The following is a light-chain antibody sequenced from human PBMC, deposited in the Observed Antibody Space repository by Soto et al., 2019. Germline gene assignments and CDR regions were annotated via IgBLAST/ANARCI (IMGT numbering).Light chain of an antibody. CDR2: GAS. Sequence: EIVMTQSPATLSVSPGERATLSCRASQSVSSNLAWYQQKPGQAPSLLIYGASTRATGTPARFSGSGSGTEFTLTISSMQSEHFAVYYCQQYIRWPLTFGGGTKVDIK. V-gene: IGKV3-15*01. J-gene: IGKJ4*01. CDR3: QQYIRWPLT. CDR1: QSVSSN.